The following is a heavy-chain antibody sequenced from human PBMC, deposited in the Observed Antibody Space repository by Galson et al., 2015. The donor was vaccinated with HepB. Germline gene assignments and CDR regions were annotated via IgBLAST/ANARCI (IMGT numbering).Heavy chain of an antibody. CDR3: ARALTRLGSRSLLGY. V-gene: IGHV1-3*01. J-gene: IGHJ4*02. D-gene: IGHD3-10*01. Sequence: SVRVSCTASGFTFTHYAMQWVRQAPGQRLDWMGWINPGCGDTRYSDMFQGRVTFTRDTSATTVYMQLGSLRSEDTAVYYCARALTRLGSRSLLGYWGQGTLVTVSS. CDR2: INPGCGDT. CDR1: GFTFTHYA.